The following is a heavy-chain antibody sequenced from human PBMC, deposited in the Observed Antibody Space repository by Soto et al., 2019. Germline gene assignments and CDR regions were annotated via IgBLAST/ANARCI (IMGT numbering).Heavy chain of an antibody. J-gene: IGHJ6*02. D-gene: IGHD3-3*01. CDR3: ARDGPPTTTGVGPSYTMDV. V-gene: IGHV1-46*01. CDR1: GYTFTSYQ. CDR2: INPSGGRV. Sequence: QMQLVQSGAEVKKPGASVKVSCKASGYTFTSYQMHWVRQAPGQGLEWRGMINPSGGRVTNAPRFQGRVMMTRATSTNTFYMELRSLRSEDTAVYYCARDGPPTTTGVGPSYTMDVWGQGTTVTVS.